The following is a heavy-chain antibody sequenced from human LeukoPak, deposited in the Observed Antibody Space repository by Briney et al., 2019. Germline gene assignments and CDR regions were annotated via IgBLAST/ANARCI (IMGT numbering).Heavy chain of an antibody. Sequence: ASVKVSCKASGYTFTGYYMHWVRQAPGQGLEWMGWNNPNSGGTNYAQKFQGRVTMTRDTSISTAYMELSRLRSDDTAVYYCARQTASYYYYMDVWGKGTTVTVSS. J-gene: IGHJ6*03. V-gene: IGHV1-2*02. CDR2: NNPNSGGT. CDR3: ARQTASYYYYMDV. CDR1: GYTFTGYY.